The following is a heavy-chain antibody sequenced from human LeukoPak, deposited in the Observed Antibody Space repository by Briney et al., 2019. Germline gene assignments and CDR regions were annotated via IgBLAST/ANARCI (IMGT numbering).Heavy chain of an antibody. CDR3: AKDGSWGDYYFYFYIDV. CDR2: ISASGHYT. Sequence: GGSLRLSCEASGFTFSNSAMSWVRQAPGKGLEWVSGISASGHYTYNADSAKGRFTISRDNSKNALYLQMNSLRAEDTALYYCAKDGSWGDYYFYFYIDVWGKGTTVTVSS. J-gene: IGHJ6*03. CDR1: GFTFSNSA. V-gene: IGHV3-23*01. D-gene: IGHD3-16*01.